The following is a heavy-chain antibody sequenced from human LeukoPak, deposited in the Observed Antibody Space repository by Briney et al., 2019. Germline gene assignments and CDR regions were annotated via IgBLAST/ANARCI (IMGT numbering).Heavy chain of an antibody. CDR3: ARVVQIDFWSGPAGRFDP. J-gene: IGHJ5*02. V-gene: IGHV4-34*01. D-gene: IGHD3-3*01. Sequence: ASETLSLTCAVYGGSFSGYYWSWIRQPPGKGLEWIGEINHSGSTNYNPSLKSRVTISVDTSKNQFSLKLSSVTAADTAVYYCARVVQIDFWSGPAGRFDPWGQGTLVTVSS. CDR1: GGSFSGYY. CDR2: INHSGST.